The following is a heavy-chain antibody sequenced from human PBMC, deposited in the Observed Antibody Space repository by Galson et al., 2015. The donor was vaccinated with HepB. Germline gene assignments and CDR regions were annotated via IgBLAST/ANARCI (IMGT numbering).Heavy chain of an antibody. CDR1: GFAFDNYA. Sequence: LRLSCAASGFAFDNYAMTWVRQAPGKGLEWVSSITNSGIHTYYADSVRGRFTLSRDNSKNTVSLQMSSLSADDTAVYYCAKDAIRASLHMWYFHYWGPGTLVVVSS. J-gene: IGHJ4*02. D-gene: IGHD2-15*01. V-gene: IGHV3-23*01. CDR2: ITNSGIHT. CDR3: AKDAIRASLHMWYFHY.